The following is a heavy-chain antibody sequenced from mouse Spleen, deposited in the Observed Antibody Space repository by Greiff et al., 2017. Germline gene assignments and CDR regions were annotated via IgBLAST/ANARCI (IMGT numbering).Heavy chain of an antibody. CDR2: ISSGSSTI. D-gene: IGHD2-10*02. J-gene: IGHJ3*01. CDR1: GFTFSDYG. CDR3: ARAYGNYVPPFAY. V-gene: IGHV5-17*01. Sequence: EVMLVESGGGLVKPGGSLKLSCAASGFTFSDYGMHWVRQAPEKGLEWVAYISSGSSTIYYADTVKGRFTISRDNAKNTLFLQMTSLRSEDTAMYYCARAYGNYVPPFAYWGQGTLVTVSA.